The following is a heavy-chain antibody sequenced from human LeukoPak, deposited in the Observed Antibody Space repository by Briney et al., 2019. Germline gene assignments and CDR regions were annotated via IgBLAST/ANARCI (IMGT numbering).Heavy chain of an antibody. J-gene: IGHJ5*02. D-gene: IGHD3-10*01. CDR2: INPSGGST. Sequence: GASVKVSCKASGYTFTGYYMHWVRQAPGQGLEWMGIINPSGGSTSYAQKFQGRVTMTRDTSTSTVYMELSSLRSEDTAVYYCARFSTMVRGVIQNWFDPWGQGTLVTVSS. CDR1: GYTFTGYY. CDR3: ARFSTMVRGVIQNWFDP. V-gene: IGHV1-46*01.